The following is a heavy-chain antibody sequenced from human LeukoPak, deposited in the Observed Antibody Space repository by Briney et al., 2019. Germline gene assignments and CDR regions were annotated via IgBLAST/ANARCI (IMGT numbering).Heavy chain of an antibody. J-gene: IGHJ5*02. CDR3: AREGTDSYWNWFDP. CDR2: IIPIFGTA. V-gene: IGHV1-69*05. D-gene: IGHD2-21*02. Sequence: SVKVSCKASGGTFSSYAISWVRQAPGQWLEWMGRIIPIFGTANYAQKFQGRVTITTDESTSTAYMELSSLRSEDTAVYYCAREGTDSYWNWFDPWGQGTLVTVSS. CDR1: GGTFSSYA.